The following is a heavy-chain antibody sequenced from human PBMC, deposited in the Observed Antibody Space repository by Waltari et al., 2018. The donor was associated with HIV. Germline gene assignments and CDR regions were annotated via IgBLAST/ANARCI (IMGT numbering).Heavy chain of an antibody. D-gene: IGHD3-3*01. V-gene: IGHV1-69*12. CDR1: VGNFSSYA. Sequence: QVQLVQSGAEVKKPGSSVKVSCKPSVGNFSSYAICCVRQAPGQGLEWMGGIIPISGTTNYAQKFQGRVTVTADESTSTANMELNSLKSEDTAVYYCARLGRSRFLEWIPFDPWGQGTLVTVSS. CDR2: IIPISGTT. CDR3: ARLGRSRFLEWIPFDP. J-gene: IGHJ5*02.